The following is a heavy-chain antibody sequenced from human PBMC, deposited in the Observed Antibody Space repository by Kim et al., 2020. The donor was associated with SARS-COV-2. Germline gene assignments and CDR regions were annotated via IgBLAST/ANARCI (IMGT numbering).Heavy chain of an antibody. CDR3: TSGDSSSWSKYCFDY. CDR1: GFTFGDYA. Sequence: GGSLRLSCTASGFTFGDYAMSWFRQAPGKGLEWVGFIRSKAYGGTTEYAASVKGRFTISRDDSKSIAYLQMNSLKTEDTAVYYCTSGDSSSWSKYCFDYWGQGTLVTVSS. V-gene: IGHV3-49*03. J-gene: IGHJ4*02. CDR2: IRSKAYGGTT. D-gene: IGHD6-13*01.